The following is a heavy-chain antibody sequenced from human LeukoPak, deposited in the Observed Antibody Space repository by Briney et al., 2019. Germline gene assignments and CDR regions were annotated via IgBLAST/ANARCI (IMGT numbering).Heavy chain of an antibody. D-gene: IGHD1-26*01. CDR2: IYYSGST. V-gene: IGHV4-31*03. CDR3: ARGDIVGATTGNDAFDI. J-gene: IGHJ3*02. CDR1: GGSISSGGYY. Sequence: TLSLTCTVSGGSISSGGYYWSWIRQHPGKGLKWIGYIYYSGSTYYNPSLKSRVTISVDTSKNQFSLKLSSVTAADTAVYYCARGDIVGATTGNDAFDIWGQGTMVTVSS.